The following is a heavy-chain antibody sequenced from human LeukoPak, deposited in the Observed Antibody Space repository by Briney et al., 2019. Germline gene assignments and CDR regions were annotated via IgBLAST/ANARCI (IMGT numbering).Heavy chain of an antibody. CDR3: VKGSTSWYYFDY. CDR2: ISWNSGNI. J-gene: IGHJ4*02. Sequence: PGRSLRLSCTASRFTFYDYAMHWVRQAPGKGLEWVSGISWNSGNIGYADSVKGRFTISRDNAKNSLYLQMDSLRAEDTALYYCVKGSTSWYYFDYWGQGTLVTVSS. CDR1: RFTFYDYA. V-gene: IGHV3-9*01. D-gene: IGHD2-2*01.